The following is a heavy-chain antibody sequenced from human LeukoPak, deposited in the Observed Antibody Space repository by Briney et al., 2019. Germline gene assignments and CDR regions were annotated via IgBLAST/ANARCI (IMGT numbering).Heavy chain of an antibody. D-gene: IGHD4-23*01. Sequence: ASVKVSCKASGYTFTNYYMHWVRQAPGQGLEWMGVINPSDGSRSYAQKFQGRVTMTRDTSTSTVYMELSGLRSEDTAVYYCAREQGVTSPGGDHWGQGTLVTVSS. CDR2: INPSDGSR. CDR1: GYTFTNYY. CDR3: AREQGVTSPGGDH. J-gene: IGHJ4*02. V-gene: IGHV1-46*01.